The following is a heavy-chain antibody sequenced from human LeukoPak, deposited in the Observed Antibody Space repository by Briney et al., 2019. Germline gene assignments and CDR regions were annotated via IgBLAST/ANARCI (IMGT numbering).Heavy chain of an antibody. CDR1: GVSIRDNNYY. CDR3: ASGGYYGSGNDFRFDP. CDR2: IHYTGST. D-gene: IGHD3-10*01. V-gene: IGHV4-61*01. J-gene: IGHJ5*02. Sequence: SGTLSLTCTVSGVSIRDNNYYWSWIRQRPGKGLECIGYIHYTGSTNYNPSLKSRVTISVDTSKSQFSLKLSSVTAADTAIYYCASGGYYGSGNDFRFDPWGQGTLVTVSS.